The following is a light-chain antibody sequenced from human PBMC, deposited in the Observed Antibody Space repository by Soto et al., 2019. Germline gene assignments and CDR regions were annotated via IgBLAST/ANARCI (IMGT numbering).Light chain of an antibody. V-gene: IGLV2-8*01. CDR3: CSYTTSSTYV. CDR2: DVI. CDR1: SSDVGTYNY. Sequence: QSARTKPPSASGSPGQTVAISCTGTSSDVGTYNYVSWYQQHPGKAPKLMIYDVIQRPSGVPARFSGSKSGNTASLTVSGLQPEDEADYYCCSYTTSSTYVFGTGTQLTV. J-gene: IGLJ1*01.